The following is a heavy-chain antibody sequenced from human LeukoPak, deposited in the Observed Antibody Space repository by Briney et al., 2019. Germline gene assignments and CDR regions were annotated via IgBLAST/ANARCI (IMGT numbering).Heavy chain of an antibody. CDR2: IYTSGST. V-gene: IGHV4-34*01. CDR1: GGSFSGYY. Sequence: PSETLSLTCAVYGGSFSGYYWSWIRQPPGKGLEWIGRIYTSGSTNYNPSLKSRVTISVDTSKNQFSLKLSSVTAADTAVYYCARRGRCSGGSCYLGYWGQGTLVTVSS. D-gene: IGHD2-15*01. J-gene: IGHJ4*02. CDR3: ARRGRCSGGSCYLGY.